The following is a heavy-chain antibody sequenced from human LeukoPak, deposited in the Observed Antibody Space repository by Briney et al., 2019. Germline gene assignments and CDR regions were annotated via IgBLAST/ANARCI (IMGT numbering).Heavy chain of an antibody. J-gene: IGHJ5*02. D-gene: IGHD6-13*01. CDR1: GDSVSSKSAA. CDR3: ARELWQQLPEGWFDP. CDR2: TYYRSKWYN. V-gene: IGHV6-1*01. Sequence: PSQTLSLTCAISGDSVSSKSAAWNWIRQSPSRGLEWLGRTYYRSKWYNDYAVSVKSRITINPDTSKNQFSLQLNSVTPEDTAVYYCARELWQQLPEGWFDPWGQGTLVTVSS.